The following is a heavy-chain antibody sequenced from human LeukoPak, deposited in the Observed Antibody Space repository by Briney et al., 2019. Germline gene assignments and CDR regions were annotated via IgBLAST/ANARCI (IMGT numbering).Heavy chain of an antibody. V-gene: IGHV4-39*01. CDR3: ARLVSSIVAADSYDY. CDR1: GGSISSSRYY. Sequence: SETLSLTCTVSGGSISSSRYYWGWIRQPPGKGLEWIGSIYYSGSTYYNPSLKSRVTISVDTSKNQFSLKLSSVTAADTAVYYCARLVSSIVAADSYDYWGQGTLVTVSS. D-gene: IGHD6-13*01. J-gene: IGHJ4*02. CDR2: IYYSGST.